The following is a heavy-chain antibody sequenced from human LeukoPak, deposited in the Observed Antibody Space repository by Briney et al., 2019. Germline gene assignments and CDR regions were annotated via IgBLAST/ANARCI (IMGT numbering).Heavy chain of an antibody. Sequence: ASVKVSCKASGYTFTSYGISWVRQAPGQGLERMGWISAYNGNTNYAQKLQGRVTMTTDTSTSTAYMELRSLRSDDTAVYYCARARVEDIVLMVYARWFDPWGQGTLVTVSS. CDR1: GYTFTSYG. J-gene: IGHJ5*02. V-gene: IGHV1-18*01. CDR3: ARARVEDIVLMVYARWFDP. D-gene: IGHD2-8*01. CDR2: ISAYNGNT.